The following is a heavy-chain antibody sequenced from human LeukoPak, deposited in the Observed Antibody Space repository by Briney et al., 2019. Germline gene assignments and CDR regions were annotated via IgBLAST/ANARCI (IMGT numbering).Heavy chain of an antibody. CDR2: IYYSGGT. CDR1: GGSTSSYY. V-gene: IGHV4-59*08. CDR3: ARRGGDSSGNFDY. J-gene: IGHJ4*02. Sequence: KPSETLSLTCTVSGGSTSSYYWSWIRQPPGKGLEGIGYIYYSGGTNYNPSLKSRVTISVDTSKKQFSLRLSSVTAADTAVYYCARRGGDSSGNFDYWGQGTLVTVSS. D-gene: IGHD3-22*01.